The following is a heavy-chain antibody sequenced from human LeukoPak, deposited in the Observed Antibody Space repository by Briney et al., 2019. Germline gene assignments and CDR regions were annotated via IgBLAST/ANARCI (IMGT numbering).Heavy chain of an antibody. V-gene: IGHV3-23*01. J-gene: IGHJ4*02. CDR2: ISGSGDST. Sequence: PGGSLRLSCAASGFTFSSYAMSWVRQAPGKGLEWVSAISGSGDSTYYADSLKGRFTISRDNSKNTLYLQMNGLRAEDTAVYYCAKDCTVTKCSDYWGQGTLVTVSS. CDR1: GFTFSSYA. D-gene: IGHD4-17*01. CDR3: AKDCTVTKCSDY.